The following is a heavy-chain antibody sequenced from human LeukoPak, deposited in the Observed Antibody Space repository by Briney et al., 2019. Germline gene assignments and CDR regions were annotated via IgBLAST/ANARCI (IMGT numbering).Heavy chain of an antibody. Sequence: GASVKVSCKASGYTFIKYYMHWVRQAPGQGLEWMGIINSSGGSTSYAQKFQGRVTMTRDTSTSTVYMELTGLRSEDTAVYYCARERGVPFDYWGQRTLVTVSS. CDR3: ARERGVPFDY. CDR1: GYTFIKYY. V-gene: IGHV1-46*01. J-gene: IGHJ4*02. CDR2: INSSGGST. D-gene: IGHD3-16*01.